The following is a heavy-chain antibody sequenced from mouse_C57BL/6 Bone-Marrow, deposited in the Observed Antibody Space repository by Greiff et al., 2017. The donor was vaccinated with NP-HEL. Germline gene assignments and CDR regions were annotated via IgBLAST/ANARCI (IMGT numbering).Heavy chain of an antibody. D-gene: IGHD1-1*01. CDR1: GFTFSSYA. Sequence: EVMLVESGGGLVKPGGSLKLSCAASGFTFSSYAMSWVRQTPEKRLEWVATISDGGSYTYYPDNVKGRFTISRDNAKNNLYLQMSHLKSEDTAMYYCAREYYGVAAGYFDVWGTGTTVTVSS. J-gene: IGHJ1*03. CDR3: AREYYGVAAGYFDV. V-gene: IGHV5-4*01. CDR2: ISDGGSYT.